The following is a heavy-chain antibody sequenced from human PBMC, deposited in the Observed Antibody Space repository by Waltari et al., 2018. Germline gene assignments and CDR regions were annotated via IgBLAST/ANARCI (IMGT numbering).Heavy chain of an antibody. CDR1: GDSVSSNSAA. CDR2: TYYRSKWYN. J-gene: IGHJ4*02. D-gene: IGHD3-9*01. CDR3: ARAWLQTKPDWYYFDY. Sequence: QVQLQQSGPGLVKPSQTLSLPCAISGDSVSSNSAAWNWIRQSPSRGLEWLGRTYYRSKWYNDYAVSVKSRITINPDTSKNQFSLQLNSVTPEDTAVYYCARAWLQTKPDWYYFDYWGQGTLVTVSS. V-gene: IGHV6-1*01.